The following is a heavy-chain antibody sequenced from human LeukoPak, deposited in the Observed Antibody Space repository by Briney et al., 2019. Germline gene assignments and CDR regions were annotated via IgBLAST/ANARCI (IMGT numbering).Heavy chain of an antibody. CDR1: GFTFSSYA. CDR2: IKQDGSEK. CDR3: ARDAITMVRGPLWYFDL. V-gene: IGHV3-7*03. D-gene: IGHD3-10*01. Sequence: QPGGSLRLSCAASGFTFSSYAMSWVRQAPGKGLEWVANIKQDGSEKYYVDSVKGRFTISRDNAKNSLYLQMNSLRAEDTAVYYCARDAITMVRGPLWYFDLWGRGTLVTVSS. J-gene: IGHJ2*01.